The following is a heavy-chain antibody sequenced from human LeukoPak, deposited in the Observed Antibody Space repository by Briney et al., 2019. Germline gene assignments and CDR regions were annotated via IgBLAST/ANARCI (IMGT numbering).Heavy chain of an antibody. CDR3: AKDRANWAIDD. V-gene: IGHV3-48*04. D-gene: IGHD3-16*01. CDR1: GFTFSSYA. Sequence: GGSLRLSCAASGFTFSSYAMSWVRQAPGKGLEWISYIGGDGIAFYADSVKGRFTASKDDARKSMYLQMNSLRVEDTAVYYCAKDRANWAIDDWGQGTQVTVSS. J-gene: IGHJ4*02. CDR2: IGGDGIA.